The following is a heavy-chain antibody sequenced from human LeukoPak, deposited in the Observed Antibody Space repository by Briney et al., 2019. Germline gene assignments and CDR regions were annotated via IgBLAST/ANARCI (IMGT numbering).Heavy chain of an antibody. CDR1: GYTFTSYY. D-gene: IGHD1-26*01. V-gene: IGHV1-46*01. Sequence: ASVKVSCKASGYTFTSYYMHWVRQAPGQGLEWMGIINPSGGSTSYAQKFQGRVTMTTDTSTSTAYMELRSLRSDDTAVYYCAREEWELHNSRHFDYWGQGTLVTVSS. CDR3: AREEWELHNSRHFDY. J-gene: IGHJ4*02. CDR2: INPSGGST.